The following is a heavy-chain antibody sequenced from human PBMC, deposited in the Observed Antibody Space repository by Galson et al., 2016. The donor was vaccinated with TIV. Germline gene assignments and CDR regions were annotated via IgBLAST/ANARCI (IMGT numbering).Heavy chain of an antibody. V-gene: IGHV3-53*01. CDR1: GFRVSDDC. CDR3: ARAGGSNWNFFEY. J-gene: IGHJ4*02. Sequence: SLRLSCAASGFRVSDDCMSWVRQTPGKGLEWLSIIYPDYSGGEKLFADSVKGRFTLSRDNAKNTLYLQMDDLRAEDTAIYYCARAGGSNWNFFEYWGQGTLVTVSA. D-gene: IGHD1-7*01. CDR2: IYPDYSGGEK.